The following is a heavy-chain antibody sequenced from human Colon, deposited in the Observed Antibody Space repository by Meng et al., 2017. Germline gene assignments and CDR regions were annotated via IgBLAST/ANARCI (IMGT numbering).Heavy chain of an antibody. D-gene: IGHD2-8*01. J-gene: IGHJ5*02. Sequence: VPLQRGGGGLLTSAETLSLHGVVCGGSFGGFYWSCIRQPRGKGLEWIGDIDHFGISNYTSSLKGRITMSVATSKKHIFMTLSFVTAAETAVYYGATRLRHGDWFDPWGPGTLVTVSS. CDR3: ATRLRHGDWFDP. CDR2: IDHFGIS. V-gene: IGHV4-34*02. CDR1: GGSFGGFY.